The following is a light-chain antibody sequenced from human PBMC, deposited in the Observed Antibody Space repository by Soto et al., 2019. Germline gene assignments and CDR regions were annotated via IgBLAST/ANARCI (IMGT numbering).Light chain of an antibody. CDR3: ASYTSSSSLGGV. CDR2: DVS. J-gene: IGLJ2*01. CDR1: SSDVGGYNY. Sequence: QSALTQPASMSGSPGQSITIACTGTSSDVGGYNYVSWYQQHSGKAPKVMIYDVSNRPSGVSNRFSGSKSGNTASLTISGLQAEDEADYYCASYTSSSSLGGVFGGGTKLTVL. V-gene: IGLV2-14*01.